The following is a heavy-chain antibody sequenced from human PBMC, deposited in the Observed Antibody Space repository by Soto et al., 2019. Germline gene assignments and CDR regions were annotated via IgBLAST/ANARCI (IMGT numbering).Heavy chain of an antibody. Sequence: SETLSLTCTVSGGSISSYYWSWIRQPPGKGLEWIGYIYYSGSTNYNPSLKSRVTISVGTSKNQFSLKLSSVTAADTAVYYCARARMVIAAAGTVDYWGQGTLVTVSS. V-gene: IGHV4-59*12. CDR2: IYYSGST. CDR3: ARARMVIAAAGTVDY. D-gene: IGHD6-13*01. J-gene: IGHJ4*02. CDR1: GGSISSYY.